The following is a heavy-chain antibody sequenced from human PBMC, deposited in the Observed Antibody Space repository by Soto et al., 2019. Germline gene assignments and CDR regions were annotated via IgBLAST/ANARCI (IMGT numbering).Heavy chain of an antibody. J-gene: IGHJ5*02. D-gene: IGHD6-19*01. CDR1: GFTFSNVW. CDR3: ATFLSSSGWS. V-gene: IGHV3-15*07. Sequence: EAQLVESGGGLVKPGGSLRLSCAASGFTFSNVWMNWVRQAPGKGLGWVGRIKSKTDGGTTDYAAPVKGRFTISRDDSKNILYLQMNSLTTEDTAMYYCATFLSSSGWSWGQGTLVTVSS. CDR2: IKSKTDGGTT.